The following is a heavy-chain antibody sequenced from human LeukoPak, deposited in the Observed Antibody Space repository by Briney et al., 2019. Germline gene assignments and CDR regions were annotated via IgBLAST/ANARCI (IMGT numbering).Heavy chain of an antibody. CDR1: GSTFVVLG. J-gene: IGHJ4*02. CDR2: INWNGGST. CDR3: ARDSVYSGGWYDFDY. Sequence: RPGGSLRLSCAASGSTFVVLGMSGARQAPGKGLGWASAINWNGGSTGYADSVKGRFTISRDNAKNSLYLQINSLRAEDTALYFCARDSVYSGGWYDFDYWGQGTLVTVSS. V-gene: IGHV3-20*04. D-gene: IGHD6-19*01.